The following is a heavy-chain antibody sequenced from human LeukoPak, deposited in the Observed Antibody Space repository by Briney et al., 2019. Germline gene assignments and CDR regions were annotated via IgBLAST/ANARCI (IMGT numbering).Heavy chain of an antibody. V-gene: IGHV3-30*18. Sequence: PGGSLRLSCAASGFTFSSYGMHWVRQAPGKGLEWVAVISYDGSNINYAESVKGRFTISRDNSKNTLYLQMNSLRAEDTAVYYCAKDQYFVTGYYSHMDDWGKGTTVTISS. J-gene: IGHJ6*03. CDR1: GFTFSSYG. CDR2: ISYDGSNI. CDR3: AKDQYFVTGYYSHMDD. D-gene: IGHD2-21*02.